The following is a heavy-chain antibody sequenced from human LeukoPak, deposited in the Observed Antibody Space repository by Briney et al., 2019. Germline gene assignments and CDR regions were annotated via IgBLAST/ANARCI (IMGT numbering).Heavy chain of an antibody. CDR2: IYSGGSGGRT. CDR1: GFTVSSNY. Sequence: PGGSLRLSCAASGFTVSSNYMSWVRQAPGKGLEWVSVIYSGGSGGRTYYADSVKGRFTVSRDNSKNTLYLQMNSLRAEDAAVYYCAKGRTRKTIVVVTNGFDYWGQGTLVTVSS. D-gene: IGHD3-22*01. J-gene: IGHJ4*02. V-gene: IGHV3-53*05. CDR3: AKGRTRKTIVVVTNGFDY.